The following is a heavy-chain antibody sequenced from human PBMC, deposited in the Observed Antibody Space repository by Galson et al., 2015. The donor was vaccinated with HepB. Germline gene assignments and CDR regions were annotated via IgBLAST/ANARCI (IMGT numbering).Heavy chain of an antibody. CDR3: ARDGCSGGSCFRPYYYYYGMDV. CDR1: GFTFDTYS. J-gene: IGHJ6*02. CDR2: ISSRSSNI. Sequence: SLRLSCAASGFTFDTYSMNWVRQAPGKGLEWVSYISSRSSNIHYADSVKGRFTVSRDNAKNSLYLQMNSLRDEDTAVYYCARDGCSGGSCFRPYYYYYGMDVWGQGTTVTVSS. V-gene: IGHV3-48*02. D-gene: IGHD2-15*01.